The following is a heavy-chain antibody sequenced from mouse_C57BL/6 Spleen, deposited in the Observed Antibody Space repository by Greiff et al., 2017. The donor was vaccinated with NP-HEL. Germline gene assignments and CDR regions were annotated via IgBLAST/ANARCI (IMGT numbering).Heavy chain of an antibody. Sequence: EVQVVESGGGLVKPGGSLKLSCAASGFTFSSYAMSWVRQTPEKRLEWVATISDGGSYTYYPDNVKGRFTISRDNAKNNLYLQMSHLKSEDTAMYYCAKLGLYWGQGTLVTVSA. CDR1: GFTFSSYA. CDR3: AKLGLY. V-gene: IGHV5-4*01. D-gene: IGHD4-1*01. J-gene: IGHJ3*01. CDR2: ISDGGSYT.